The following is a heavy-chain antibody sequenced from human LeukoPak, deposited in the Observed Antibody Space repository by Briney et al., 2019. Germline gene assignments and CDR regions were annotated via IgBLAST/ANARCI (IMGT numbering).Heavy chain of an antibody. CDR2: IRYDGSNK. CDR1: GFTFSSYG. CDR3: AKGDSHQQLWNWFDP. D-gene: IGHD6-13*01. J-gene: IGHJ5*02. Sequence: GGSLRLSCAASGFTFSSYGMHWVRQAPGKGLEWVAFIRYDGSNKYYADSVKGRFTISRDNSKNTLYLQMNSLRAEDTAVYYCAKGDSHQQLWNWFDPWGQGTLVTVSS. V-gene: IGHV3-30*02.